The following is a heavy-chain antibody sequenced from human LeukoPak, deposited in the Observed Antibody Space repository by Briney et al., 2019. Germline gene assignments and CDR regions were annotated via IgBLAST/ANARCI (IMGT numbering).Heavy chain of an antibody. CDR2: IYTGGST. CDR1: GGTIHSYY. D-gene: IGHD4-11*01. Sequence: SETLSLTCSVSGGTIHSYYWSWIRQPPGKALEFIGYIYTGGSTNYNPSLKRRVAISVDTSKNQFSLRLNSVTAADTAVYYCARRSNYFDCWGQGTLVTVSS. J-gene: IGHJ4*02. V-gene: IGHV4-4*09. CDR3: ARRSNYFDC.